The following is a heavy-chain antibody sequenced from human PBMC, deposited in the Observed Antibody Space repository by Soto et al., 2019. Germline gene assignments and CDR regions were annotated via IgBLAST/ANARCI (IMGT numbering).Heavy chain of an antibody. CDR3: AKDSHYYDSSGPHDY. CDR2: ISGSGGST. D-gene: IGHD3-22*01. Sequence: EVQLLESGGGLVQPGGSLRLSCAASGFTFSSYAMSWVRQAPGKGLEWVSAISGSGGSTYYADSVKGRFTISRDNSRNTLYLQMNSLRAEDTAVYYCAKDSHYYDSSGPHDYWGQGTLVTVSS. J-gene: IGHJ4*02. V-gene: IGHV3-23*01. CDR1: GFTFSSYA.